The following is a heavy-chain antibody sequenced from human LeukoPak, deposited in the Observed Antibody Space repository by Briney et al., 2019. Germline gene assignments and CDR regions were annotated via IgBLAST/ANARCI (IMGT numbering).Heavy chain of an antibody. V-gene: IGHV3-30-3*01. CDR1: GXTFSSYA. CDR3: AREYSLAFDY. J-gene: IGHJ4*02. D-gene: IGHD5-18*01. Sequence: PGRSLRLSCAASGXTFSSYAMHWVRQAPGKGLEWVAVISYDGSNKYYADSVKGRFTISRDNSKNTLYLQMNSLRAEDTAVYYCAREYSLAFDYWGQGTLVTVSS. CDR2: ISYDGSNK.